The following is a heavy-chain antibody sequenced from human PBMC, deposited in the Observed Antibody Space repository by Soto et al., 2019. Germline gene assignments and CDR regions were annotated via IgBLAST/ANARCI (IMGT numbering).Heavy chain of an antibody. D-gene: IGHD3-22*01. CDR1: GFTFSSYA. Sequence: GGSLRLSCAASGFTFSSYAMHWVRQAPGKGLEWVAVISYDGSNKYYADSVKGRFTISRDNSKNTLYLQMNSLRAEDTAVYYCARGPADSSGYYIDYWGQGTLVTVSS. CDR3: ARGPADSSGYYIDY. J-gene: IGHJ4*02. V-gene: IGHV3-30-3*01. CDR2: ISYDGSNK.